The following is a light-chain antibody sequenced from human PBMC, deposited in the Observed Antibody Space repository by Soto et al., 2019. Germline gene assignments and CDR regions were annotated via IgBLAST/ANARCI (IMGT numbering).Light chain of an antibody. CDR3: PQYYWEPDT. V-gene: IGKV3-11*01. CDR2: DAS. J-gene: IGKJ5*01. Sequence: EILLTQYPATLSLTPGERATLSCGASQSIRTYLAWYQKKPGQAPRLLIYDASNRATGIPARFSGSGSGTDLTLTVSRMEPEDFAVYYCPQYYWEPDTFGQGTRLEIK. CDR1: QSIRTY.